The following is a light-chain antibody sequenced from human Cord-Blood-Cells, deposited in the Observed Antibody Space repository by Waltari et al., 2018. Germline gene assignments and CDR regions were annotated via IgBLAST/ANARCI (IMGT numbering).Light chain of an antibody. Sequence: SYELTQPSSVSVSPGQTARITCSGDVLAKKYARWFQQKPGQAPVLVIYKDSERPSGSPERVSGSSSGTTVTLTISGAQVEDEADYYCYSAADNKVVFGGGTKLTVL. CDR1: VLAKKY. CDR3: YSAADNKVV. V-gene: IGLV3-27*01. CDR2: KDS. J-gene: IGLJ2*01.